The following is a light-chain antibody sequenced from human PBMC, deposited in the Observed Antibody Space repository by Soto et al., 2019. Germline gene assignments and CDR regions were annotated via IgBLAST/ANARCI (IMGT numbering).Light chain of an antibody. J-gene: IGKJ5*01. Sequence: EIVLTQSPGTLSLSPGERATLSCRASQSVSSSSLAWFQQKPGQAPRLLIYGASSRATGIPDRFSGSGSGTDFTLTISRLEPEDFAVYYCQQYDRSPVTFGQGTRLEIK. CDR1: QSVSSSS. CDR3: QQYDRSPVT. CDR2: GAS. V-gene: IGKV3-20*01.